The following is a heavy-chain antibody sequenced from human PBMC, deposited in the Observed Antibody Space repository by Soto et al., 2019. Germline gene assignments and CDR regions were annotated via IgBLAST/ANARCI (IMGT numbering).Heavy chain of an antibody. CDR3: ARVPHLWFGEFRY. J-gene: IGHJ4*02. CDR2: ISYDGSNK. CDR1: GFTFSSYA. D-gene: IGHD3-10*01. Sequence: GGSLRLSCAASGFTFSSYAMHWVRQAPGKGLEWVAVISYDGSNKYYADSVKGRFTISRDNSKNTLYLQMNSLRAEDTAVYYCARVPHLWFGEFRYWGQGTLVTVSS. V-gene: IGHV3-30-3*01.